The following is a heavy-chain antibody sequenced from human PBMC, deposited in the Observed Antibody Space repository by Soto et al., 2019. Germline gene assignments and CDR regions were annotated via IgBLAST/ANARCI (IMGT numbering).Heavy chain of an antibody. CDR3: ARDNGVGP. D-gene: IGHD2-8*01. V-gene: IGHV4-30-4*01. J-gene: IGHJ5*02. CDR1: GGSISSGDYY. CDR2: IYDSGST. Sequence: PSETLSLTCTVSGGSISSGDYYWSWIRQPPGKGLEWIGYIYDSGSTYYNSSLKSRVNITLDTSKNQFSLKLTSVTAADTAVYYCARDNGVGPWGQGTLVT.